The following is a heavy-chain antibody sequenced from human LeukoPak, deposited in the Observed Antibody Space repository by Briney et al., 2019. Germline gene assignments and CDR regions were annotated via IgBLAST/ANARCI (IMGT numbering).Heavy chain of an antibody. CDR2: ISTSSSYI. D-gene: IGHD1-26*01. V-gene: IGHV3-21*01. Sequence: GGSLRLSCAASGFTFSRNSMNWARQAPGKGLEWVSSISTSSSYIYYADSVKGRFTISRHNAKNSLYLQMNSLRAEDTAVYYCARGRQNSGSYSDAFDIWGQGTMVTVSS. CDR1: GFTFSRNS. J-gene: IGHJ3*02. CDR3: ARGRQNSGSYSDAFDI.